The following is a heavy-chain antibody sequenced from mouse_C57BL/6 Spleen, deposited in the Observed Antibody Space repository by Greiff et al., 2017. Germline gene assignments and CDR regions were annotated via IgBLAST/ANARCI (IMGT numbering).Heavy chain of an antibody. J-gene: IGHJ4*01. D-gene: IGHD1-1*01. CDR3: ARKGTTVVAPRAMDY. CDR1: GYTFTDYE. Sequence: VQLQQSGAELVRPGASVTLSCKASGYTFTDYEMHWVKQTPVHGLEWIGAIDPETGGTAYNQKFKGKAILTADKSSSTAYMELRSLTSEDSAVYYCARKGTTVVAPRAMDYWGQGTSVTVSS. CDR2: IDPETGGT. V-gene: IGHV1-15*01.